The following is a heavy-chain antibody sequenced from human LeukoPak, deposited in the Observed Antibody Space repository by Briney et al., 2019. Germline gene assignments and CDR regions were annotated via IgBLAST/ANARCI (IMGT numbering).Heavy chain of an antibody. CDR1: GGSISSYY. J-gene: IGHJ4*02. CDR2: IFYSGTT. CDR3: ARSITFGGLIDY. V-gene: IGHV4-59*01. Sequence: SETLSLTCTVSGGSISSYYWSWIRQFPGKGLEWIGYIFYSGTTNYNPSLKSRVTLSVDTSKNQFSLKLSSVTAADTAVYYCARSITFGGLIDYWGQGTLVAVSS. D-gene: IGHD3-16*02.